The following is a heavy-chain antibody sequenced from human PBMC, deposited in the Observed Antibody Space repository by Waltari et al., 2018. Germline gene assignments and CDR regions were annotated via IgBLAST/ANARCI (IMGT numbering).Heavy chain of an antibody. V-gene: IGHV5-51*03. CDR3: ASHXXGWYPLY. J-gene: IGHJ4*02. CDR2: IYPXDSDT. D-gene: IGHD6-19*01. Sequence: EXQLVQSGAXVKKPGESLXISCXGSXXXXTSYWIGWVRQMPGKGVEWMGIIYPXDSDTRYSPSVQGQVTISADQSISTAYLQWXSLKASDAAMYYCASHXXGWYPLYWGQGTXVXXSS. CDR1: XXXXTSYW.